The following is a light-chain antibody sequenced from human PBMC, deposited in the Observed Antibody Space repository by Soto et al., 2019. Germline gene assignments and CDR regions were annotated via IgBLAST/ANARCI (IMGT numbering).Light chain of an antibody. J-gene: IGKJ1*01. V-gene: IGKV1-5*01. CDR2: HAS. CDR1: QSISNW. Sequence: DIQMTHSPSTLPACVGDIVTITCRASQSISNWLAWYQQKPGTAPKVLIYHASNLQSGVPSRFSGSGSGTEFTLAISSLQPDDFATYYCQQYYSYSEAFGQGTKVDIK. CDR3: QQYYSYSEA.